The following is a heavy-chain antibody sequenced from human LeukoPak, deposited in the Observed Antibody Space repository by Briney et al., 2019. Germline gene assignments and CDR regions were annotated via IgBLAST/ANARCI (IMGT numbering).Heavy chain of an antibody. CDR2: FLYSGST. J-gene: IGHJ4*02. CDR1: GGSFSDYY. D-gene: IGHD4-17*01. V-gene: IGHV4-59*01. CDR3: ARGVMTTVTTLDY. Sequence: KPSETLSLTCTVPGGSFSDYYWSWIRQPPGKGLEWIGHFLYSGSTNYNPSLKSRLSISVDKSKNHFSLRLSSVTPADTAVYYCARGVMTTVTTLDYWGQGTLVTVSS.